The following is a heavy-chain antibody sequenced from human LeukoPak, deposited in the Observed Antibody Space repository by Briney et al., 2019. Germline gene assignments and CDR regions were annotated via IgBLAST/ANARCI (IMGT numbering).Heavy chain of an antibody. J-gene: IGHJ3*02. CDR3: ARATDYYDSSGPRGAFDI. V-gene: IGHV4-39*01. CDR2: IYYSGST. CDR1: GGSISSSSYY. D-gene: IGHD3-22*01. Sequence: SETLSLTCTVSGGSISSSSYYWGWIRQPPGKGLEWIGSIYYSGSTYYNPSLKSRVTISVDTSKNQFSLKLSSVTAADTAVYYCARATDYYDSSGPRGAFDIWGQGTMVTVSS.